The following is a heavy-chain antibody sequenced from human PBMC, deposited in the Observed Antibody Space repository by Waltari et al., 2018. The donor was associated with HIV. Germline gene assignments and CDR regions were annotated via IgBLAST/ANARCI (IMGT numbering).Heavy chain of an antibody. CDR3: ARASHYFVVSTFDGDYYFDL. J-gene: IGHJ4*02. CDR2: MKSDGSTR. CDR1: GFCVSNHW. D-gene: IGHD2-15*01. V-gene: IGHV3-74*01. Sequence: VQLVECGGVSIKKGGSLTLSCAASGFCVSNHWMAWVRHGAGKGLVWDARMKSDGSTRNYAGAVKGGFGNTTDNARDTGWLHWNSVRVEDTAVYCGARASHYFVVSTFDGDYYFDLWGRGTRVAVSS.